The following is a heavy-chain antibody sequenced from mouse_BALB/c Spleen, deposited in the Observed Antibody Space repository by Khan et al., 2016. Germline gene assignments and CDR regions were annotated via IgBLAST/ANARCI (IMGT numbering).Heavy chain of an antibody. CDR1: GYSITSDYA. V-gene: IGHV3-2*02. D-gene: IGHD2-4*01. CDR2: ISYSGST. J-gene: IGHJ3*01. CDR3: ARSMITTGFAY. Sequence: EVQLVESGPGLVKPSQSLSLTCTVTGYSITSDYAWNWIRQFPGNKLEWMGYISYSGSTSYNPSLKSRISITRDTSKNQFFLQLNSVTTEDTATYYGARSMITTGFAYWGQGTLVTVSA.